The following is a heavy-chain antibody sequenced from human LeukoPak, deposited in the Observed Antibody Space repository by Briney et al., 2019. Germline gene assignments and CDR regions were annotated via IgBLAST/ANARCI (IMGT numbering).Heavy chain of an antibody. CDR2: ITSGGAYI. CDR3: ARGLAFDSSGYSACPN. CDR1: GFPFSSYT. J-gene: IGHJ4*02. Sequence: PGGSLRLSCAGSGFPFSSYTMNWVRQDPGKGLVWVSSITSGGAYICYSDSVKGRFTISRDNANNSLYLQMNSLGAEDTAVYYWARGLAFDSSGYSACPNWGQGTLVTVSS. V-gene: IGHV3-21*01. D-gene: IGHD3-22*01.